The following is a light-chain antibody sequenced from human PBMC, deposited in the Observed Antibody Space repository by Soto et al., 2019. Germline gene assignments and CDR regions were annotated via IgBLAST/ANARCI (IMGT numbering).Light chain of an antibody. Sequence: QSALTQPASVSGSPGQSITISCTGTSSDVGGYNYVSWYQQYPGKVPKLMIYDINNRPSGVSNRFSGSKSGNTAYLTISGLQAEDEADYYCSSYTSSSTVIFGGGTKLTVL. CDR3: SSYTSSSTVI. V-gene: IGLV2-14*03. CDR1: SSDVGGYNY. J-gene: IGLJ2*01. CDR2: DIN.